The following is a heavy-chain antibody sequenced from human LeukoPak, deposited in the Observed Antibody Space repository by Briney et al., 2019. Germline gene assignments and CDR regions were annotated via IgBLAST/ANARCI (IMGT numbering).Heavy chain of an antibody. V-gene: IGHV1-69*05. CDR2: IIPIFGTA. J-gene: IGHJ4*02. CDR1: GGTFSSYA. Sequence: WVKVSCKASGGTFSSYAISWVRQAPGQGLEWMGGIIPIFGTANYAQKFQGRVTITTDESTSTAYMELSSLRSEDTAVYYCARRPNWWGPTYFDYWGQGTLVTVSS. D-gene: IGHD2-8*02. CDR3: ARRPNWWGPTYFDY.